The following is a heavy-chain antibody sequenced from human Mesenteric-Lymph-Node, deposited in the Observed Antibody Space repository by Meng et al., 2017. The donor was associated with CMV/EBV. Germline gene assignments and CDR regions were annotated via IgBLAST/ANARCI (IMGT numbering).Heavy chain of an antibody. Sequence: SETLSLTCTVSGDSVSSRTYYWTWIRQPPGKGLEWIGYIYYDGSTKYNPSLKSRVSISVDTSKNQFSLKLSSVTAADTAVYYCARGTFGVVIIPYYYFGMDVWGQGTTVTVSS. CDR3: ARGTFGVVIIPYYYFGMDV. CDR2: IYYDGST. D-gene: IGHD3-3*02. J-gene: IGHJ6*02. CDR1: GDSVSSRTYY. V-gene: IGHV4-61*01.